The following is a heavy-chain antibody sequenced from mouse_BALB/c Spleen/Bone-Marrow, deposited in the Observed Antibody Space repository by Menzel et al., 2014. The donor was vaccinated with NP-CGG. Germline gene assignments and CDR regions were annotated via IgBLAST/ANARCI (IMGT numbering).Heavy chain of an antibody. D-gene: IGHD1-1*01. CDR1: GYSITSGYS. CDR2: IRYSGST. J-gene: IGHJ2*01. Sequence: DVMLVESGPDLVKPSQSLSLTCTVTGYSITSGYSWHWIRQFPGNKLEWMGYIRYSGSTNYNPSLKSRISIARDTSKNQFFLQLNSVSTEDTATYYCASITTVVVPFDYWGQGTTLTVSS. V-gene: IGHV3-1*02. CDR3: ASITTVVVPFDY.